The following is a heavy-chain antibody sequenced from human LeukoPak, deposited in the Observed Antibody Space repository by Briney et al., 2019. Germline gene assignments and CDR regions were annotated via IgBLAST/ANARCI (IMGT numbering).Heavy chain of an antibody. D-gene: IGHD6-6*01. CDR2: ISDSGHST. Sequence: GGSLRLSCAASGFTFSSYAMSWVRQAPGKGREWVSAISDSGHSTYYADSVKGRFTISRDNSKDTLYLQMNSLRAEDTAIYYCAKGAAASPSWFLSYRVNWGQGTLVTVSS. CDR1: GFTFSSYA. J-gene: IGHJ4*02. V-gene: IGHV3-23*01. CDR3: AKGAAASPSWFLSYRVN.